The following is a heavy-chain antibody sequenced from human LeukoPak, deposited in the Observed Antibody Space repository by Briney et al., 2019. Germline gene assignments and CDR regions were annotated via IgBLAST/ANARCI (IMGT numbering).Heavy chain of an antibody. J-gene: IGHJ3*02. CDR2: ISYDGSNK. D-gene: IGHD6-19*01. CDR3: ARYSSGRYGFDI. Sequence: PGGSLRLSCAASGFTFSSYAMHWVRQAPGKGLEWVAVISYDGSNKYYADSVKGRFSISGDNAKNSLYLQMNSLRADDTAVYYCARYSSGRYGFDIWGQGTLVTVSS. V-gene: IGHV3-30*04. CDR1: GFTFSSYA.